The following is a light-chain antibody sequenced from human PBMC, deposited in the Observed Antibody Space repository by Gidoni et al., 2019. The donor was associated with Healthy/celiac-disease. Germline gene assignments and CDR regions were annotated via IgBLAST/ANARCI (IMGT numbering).Light chain of an antibody. Sequence: EIVLTQSPATLSLSPGERATIACRASQSVRSYLAWYQQKPGQAPRLLIYDASNRATGIPARFSGSGSGTDFTLTISSLEPEDFAVYYCQQRSNWPRTFGQGTKVEIK. CDR1: QSVRSY. J-gene: IGKJ1*01. V-gene: IGKV3-11*01. CDR2: DAS. CDR3: QQRSNWPRT.